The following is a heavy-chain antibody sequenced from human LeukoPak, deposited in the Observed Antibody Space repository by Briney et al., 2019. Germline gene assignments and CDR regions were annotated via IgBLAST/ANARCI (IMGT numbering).Heavy chain of an antibody. CDR3: AKGRHGGSYNTAGAFDI. CDR2: VSWNSGSI. Sequence: GRSLRLSCAASGFTFDDYAMHGARQAPGKGLEWVSGVSWNSGSIGYADSVKGRFTISRDNAKNSLYLQMNSLRAEDMALYYCAKGRHGGSYNTAGAFDIWGQGTMVTVSS. V-gene: IGHV3-9*03. D-gene: IGHD1-26*01. J-gene: IGHJ3*02. CDR1: GFTFDDYA.